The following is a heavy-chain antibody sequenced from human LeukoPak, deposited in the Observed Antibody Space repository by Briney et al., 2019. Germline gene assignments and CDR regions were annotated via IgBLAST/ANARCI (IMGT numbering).Heavy chain of an antibody. CDR1: GGTFSSYA. V-gene: IGHV1-69*04. CDR2: IIPILGIA. J-gene: IGHJ4*02. CDR3: AKGQIGGGSCFPFDY. Sequence: SVKVSCKASGGTFSSYAISWVRQAPGQGLEWMGRIIPILGIANYAQKFQGRVTITADKSTSTAYMELSSLRSEDTAVYYCAKGQIGGGSCFPFDYWGQGTLVTVSS. D-gene: IGHD2-15*01.